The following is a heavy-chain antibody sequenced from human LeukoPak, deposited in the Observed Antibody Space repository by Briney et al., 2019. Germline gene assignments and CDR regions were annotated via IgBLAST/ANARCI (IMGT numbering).Heavy chain of an antibody. CDR3: ARPGQNDY. Sequence: SETLSLTCTVSGGSISSSSYYWGWIRQPPGKGLEWIGSIYYSGSTYYNPSLKSRVTISVDTSKNQFSLKLSSVTAADTAVYYCARPGQNDYWGQGTLVTVSS. J-gene: IGHJ4*02. CDR2: IYYSGST. V-gene: IGHV4-39*01. CDR1: GGSISSSSYY.